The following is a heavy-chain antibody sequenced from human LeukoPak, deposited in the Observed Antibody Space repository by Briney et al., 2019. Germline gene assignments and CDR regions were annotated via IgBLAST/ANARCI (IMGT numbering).Heavy chain of an antibody. J-gene: IGHJ4*02. Sequence: ASVEVSCKVSGYTLTELSMHWVRQAPGKGLEWMGGFDPEDGETIYAQKFQGRVTMTEDTSTDTAYMELSSLRSEDTAVYYCATGQGGWELPDYFDYWGQGTLVTVSS. CDR3: ATGQGGWELPDYFDY. CDR1: GYTLTELS. D-gene: IGHD1-26*01. V-gene: IGHV1-24*01. CDR2: FDPEDGET.